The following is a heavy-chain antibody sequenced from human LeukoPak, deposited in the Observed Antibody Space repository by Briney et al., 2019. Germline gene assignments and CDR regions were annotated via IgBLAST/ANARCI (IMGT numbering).Heavy chain of an antibody. J-gene: IGHJ4*02. V-gene: IGHV4-4*02. CDR2: IYHSGTT. CDR3: ARGNPATSSSGWYISFDY. D-gene: IGHD6-19*01. CDR1: GGSLSSPNW. Sequence: PSETLSLTCAVSGGSLSSPNWWSWVRQTPGKGLERIGEIYHSGTTNYNPSLKSRVTISVDTSKNQFSLKLSSVTAADTAVYYCARGNPATSSSGWYISFDYWGQGTLVTVSS.